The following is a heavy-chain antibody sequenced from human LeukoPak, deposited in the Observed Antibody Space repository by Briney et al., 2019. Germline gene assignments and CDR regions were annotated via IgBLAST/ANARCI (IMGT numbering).Heavy chain of an antibody. Sequence: GASVKVSCKASGYTFTSYYMHWVRQAPGQGLEWMGWINPNSGGTNYAQKFQGRVTMTRDTSISTAYMELSRLRSDDTAVYYCARDYTIAARPDYFDYWGQGTLVTVSS. CDR3: ARDYTIAARPDYFDY. J-gene: IGHJ4*02. D-gene: IGHD6-6*01. V-gene: IGHV1-2*02. CDR1: GYTFTSYY. CDR2: INPNSGGT.